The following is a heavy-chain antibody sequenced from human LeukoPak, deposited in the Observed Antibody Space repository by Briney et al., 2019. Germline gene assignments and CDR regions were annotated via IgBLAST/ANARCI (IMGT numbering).Heavy chain of an antibody. J-gene: IGHJ4*02. CDR3: ARGLKLRGYIDY. CDR2: IYYSGST. Sequence: TSETLSLTCTVSGGSISHYFWSWIRQPPGKALEWIGYIYYSGSTSYNPSLKSRVTISVDPSKNQFSLKLNSVTAADTAVYYCARGLKLRGYIDYWGQGTLVTVSS. V-gene: IGHV4-59*08. CDR1: GGSISHYF. D-gene: IGHD3-3*01.